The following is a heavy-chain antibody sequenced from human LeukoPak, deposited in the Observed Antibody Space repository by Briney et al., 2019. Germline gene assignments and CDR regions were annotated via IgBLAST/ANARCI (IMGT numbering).Heavy chain of an antibody. J-gene: IGHJ4*02. V-gene: IGHV3-48*01. CDR2: ISSSSSTI. CDR1: GFMFSTYS. Sequence: GGSLRLSCAASGFMFSTYSINWVRQAPGKGLEWVSYISSSSSTISYADSVKGRFTISRDNSKNTLYLQMNSLRAEDTAVYYCARDSYGYEVDYWGQGTLVTVSS. D-gene: IGHD5-18*01. CDR3: ARDSYGYEVDY.